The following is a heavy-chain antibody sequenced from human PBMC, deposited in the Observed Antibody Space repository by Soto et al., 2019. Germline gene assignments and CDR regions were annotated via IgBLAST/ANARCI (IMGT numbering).Heavy chain of an antibody. CDR1: GYTFSSYG. V-gene: IGHV1-18*01. J-gene: IGHJ4*02. CDR2: ISAYNDNT. Sequence: QVQLVQSGAEMKKPGASVKVSCKASGYTFSSYGISWVRQAPGQGREWMGWISAYNDNTKYAHNLQGRVTMTTDTSTSTAFMELRSLRSDDTAVYYCARESPPADYWGQGTLVTVSS. CDR3: ARESPPADY.